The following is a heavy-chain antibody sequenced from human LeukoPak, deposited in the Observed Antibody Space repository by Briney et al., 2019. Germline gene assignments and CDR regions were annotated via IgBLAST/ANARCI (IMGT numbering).Heavy chain of an antibody. V-gene: IGHV3-7*01. J-gene: IGHJ4*02. CDR3: HGYGYGTGFIFDY. CDR2: IKQDGSEK. D-gene: IGHD5-18*01. Sequence: GGSLRLSCAASGFTFSSYWMSWVRQAPGKGLEWVANIKQDGSEKYYVDSVKGRFTISRDNAKNSLYLQMNSLRAEDTAVYYCHGYGYGTGFIFDYWGQGTLVTVSS. CDR1: GFTFSSYW.